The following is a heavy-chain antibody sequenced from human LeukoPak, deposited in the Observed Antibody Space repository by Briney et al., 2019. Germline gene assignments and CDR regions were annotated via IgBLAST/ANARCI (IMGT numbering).Heavy chain of an antibody. J-gene: IGHJ4*02. D-gene: IGHD2-2*01. CDR3: ARWRGSTSERSDY. CDR1: GFTFSDYW. V-gene: IGHV3-7*01. Sequence: PWGSLRLSCTASGFTFSDYWMTWVRQAPGKGLEWVANIKQDGSGKYYVDSVKGRFTISRDNAKNSLYLQMDSLRVEDTATYYCARWRGSTSERSDYWGQGTLVTVSS. CDR2: IKQDGSGK.